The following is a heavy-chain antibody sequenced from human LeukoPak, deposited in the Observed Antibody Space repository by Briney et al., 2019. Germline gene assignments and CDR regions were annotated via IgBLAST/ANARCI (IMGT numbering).Heavy chain of an antibody. D-gene: IGHD4-17*01. V-gene: IGHV3-21*01. CDR2: ISSSRSDT. J-gene: IGHJ4*02. CDR3: AREPYGPDY. CDR1: GFTFSSYR. Sequence: KPGGSLRLSCAASGFTFSSYRMNGVRQAPGKGLEWVSYISSSRSDTYYADSLKGRFTISRDNAKNPLYLQMNSLRAEDTAVYYCAREPYGPDYWGQGTLVSVSS.